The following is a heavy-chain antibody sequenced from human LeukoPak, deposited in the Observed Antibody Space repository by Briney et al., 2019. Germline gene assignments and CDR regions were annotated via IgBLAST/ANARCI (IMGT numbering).Heavy chain of an antibody. D-gene: IGHD3-22*01. Sequence: GGSLRLSCAASGFTFSRYGMHWVRQAPGKGLEWVAVISYDGSNKYYADSVKGRITLSRDNSKDTVFLQMNSLRAEDTAVYYCARYSSGFYFDYWGQGTLVTVSS. CDR1: GFTFSRYG. V-gene: IGHV3-30*03. CDR3: ARYSSGFYFDY. J-gene: IGHJ4*02. CDR2: ISYDGSNK.